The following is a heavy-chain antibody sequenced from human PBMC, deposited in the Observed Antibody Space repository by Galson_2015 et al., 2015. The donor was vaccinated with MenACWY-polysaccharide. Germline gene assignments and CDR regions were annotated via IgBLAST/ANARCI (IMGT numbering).Heavy chain of an antibody. D-gene: IGHD3-16*01. CDR2: IDNDGSST. CDR1: GFSFNSYW. Sequence: SLRLSCAASGFSFNSYWMHWVRQAPGKGLVWVSHIDNDGSSTNYADSVKGRFTISRDNAKNTLYLQMDSLRAEDTAVYYCVRDNGGIACWGQGTLVTVSS. J-gene: IGHJ4*02. CDR3: VRDNGGIAC. V-gene: IGHV3-74*01.